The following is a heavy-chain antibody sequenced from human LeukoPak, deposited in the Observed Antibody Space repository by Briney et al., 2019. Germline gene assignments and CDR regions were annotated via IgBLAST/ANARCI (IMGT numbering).Heavy chain of an antibody. D-gene: IGHD2-15*01. CDR3: ATPLCSGGSCYFDY. V-gene: IGHV1-3*01. Sequence: ASVEVSCKASGYTFTSYAMHWVRQAPGQRLEWMGWINAGNGNTKYSQKFQGRVTITRDTSASTAYMELSSLRSEDTAVYYCATPLCSGGSCYFDYWGQGTLVTVSS. J-gene: IGHJ4*02. CDR1: GYTFTSYA. CDR2: INAGNGNT.